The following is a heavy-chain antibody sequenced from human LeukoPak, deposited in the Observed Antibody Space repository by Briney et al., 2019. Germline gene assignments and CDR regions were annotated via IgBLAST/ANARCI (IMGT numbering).Heavy chain of an antibody. V-gene: IGHV4-59*08. CDR2: IYYSGST. Sequence: SETLSLTCTVSGGSISSYYWSWIRQPPGKGLEWIGYIYYSGSTNYNPSLKSRVTILVDTSKNQFSLKLSSVTAADTAVYYCARHLSPYQPFDCWGQGTLVTVSS. J-gene: IGHJ4*02. CDR1: GGSISSYY. CDR3: ARHLSPYQPFDC. D-gene: IGHD2-2*01.